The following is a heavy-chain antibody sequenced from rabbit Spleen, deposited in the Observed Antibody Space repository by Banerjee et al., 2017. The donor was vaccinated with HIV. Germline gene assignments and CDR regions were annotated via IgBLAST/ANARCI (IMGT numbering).Heavy chain of an antibody. V-gene: IGHV1S47*01. CDR1: GFDFSSYG. J-gene: IGHJ4*01. D-gene: IGHD1-1*01. CDR3: VRDQAHMLDL. Sequence: QEQLVESGGGLVLPGGSLKLSCKASGFDFSSYGVSWVRQAPGKGMEWIGYIDPVFGIAYYATWVSGRFSISRENTQNTVYLQLNSLTAADTATYFCVRDQAHMLDLWGQGTLVTVS. CDR2: IDPVFGIA.